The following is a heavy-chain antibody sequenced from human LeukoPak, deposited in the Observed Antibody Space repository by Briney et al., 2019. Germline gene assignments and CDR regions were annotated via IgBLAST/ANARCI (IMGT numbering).Heavy chain of an antibody. V-gene: IGHV3-21*01. CDR1: GYTFSSYS. D-gene: IGHD5-18*01. J-gene: IGHJ4*02. CDR3: AKSSTWKQLWSYDY. CDR2: ISSSSSYI. Sequence: GGSLRLSCAASGYTFSSYSMNWVRQAPGKGLEWVSSISSSSSYIYYADSVKGRFTISRDNAKNSLYLQMNSLRAEDTAVYYCAKSSTWKQLWSYDYWGQGILVTVSS.